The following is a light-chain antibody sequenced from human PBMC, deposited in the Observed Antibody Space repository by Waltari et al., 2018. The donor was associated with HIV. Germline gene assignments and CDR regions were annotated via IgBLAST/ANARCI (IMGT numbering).Light chain of an antibody. V-gene: IGKV3-20*01. J-gene: IGKJ1*01. CDR3: QVYGGSPRWT. Sequence: VLPQSPATLSVSPGEYATLSCRASQNIDHQSFTWYQQRPGQAPRPVCFTSSTRATGIPDRFRGSESVTEFTLTIRRLESEDFGIYYCQVYGGSPRWTFGPGTMLEFK. CDR2: TSS. CDR1: QNIDHQS.